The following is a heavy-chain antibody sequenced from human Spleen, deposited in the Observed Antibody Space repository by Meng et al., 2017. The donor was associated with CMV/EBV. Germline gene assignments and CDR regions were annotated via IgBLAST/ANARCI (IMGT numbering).Heavy chain of an antibody. CDR1: GYTFTGYY. J-gene: IGHJ5*02. CDR2: INPNSGGT. Sequence: HGQMVQSGAKVKKPGASVKVSCKASGYTFTGYYMHWVRQAPGQGLEWMGWINPNSGGTNYAQKFQGRVTMTRDTSISTAYMELSRLRSDDTAVYYCTRDAHLTTVTPNWFDPWGQGTLVTVSS. D-gene: IGHD4-17*01. CDR3: TRDAHLTTVTPNWFDP. V-gene: IGHV1-2*02.